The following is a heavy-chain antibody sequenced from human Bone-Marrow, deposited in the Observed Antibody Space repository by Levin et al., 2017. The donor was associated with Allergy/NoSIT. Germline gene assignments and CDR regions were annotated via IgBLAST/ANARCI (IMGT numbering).Heavy chain of an antibody. Sequence: GGSLRLSCEASGFTFSSYGMHWVRVRQAPGKGLEWVAVIWYDGSKKNYADSVKGRFSISRDNSKNTLYLQMNSLRAEDTAVYYCARDQVRGQGIDYWGQGTLVSVSS. J-gene: IGHJ4*02. CDR1: GFTFSSYG. V-gene: IGHV3-33*01. CDR2: IWYDGSKK. D-gene: IGHD3-10*01. CDR3: ARDQVRGQGIDY.